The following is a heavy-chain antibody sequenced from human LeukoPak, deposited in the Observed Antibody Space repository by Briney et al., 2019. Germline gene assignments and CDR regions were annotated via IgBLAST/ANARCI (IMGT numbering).Heavy chain of an antibody. CDR2: IHENGGNT. V-gene: IGHV3-23*01. J-gene: IGHJ3*02. D-gene: IGHD3-9*01. Sequence: GGSLRLSCVASGFTFSSHAMTWVRQAPGKGLQWVSSIHENGGNTYYADSVKGRFSISRDNSKNTLYLQMNSLRAEDTAVYYCAKDPLTDYDILTGYSPWGAFDIWGQGTMVTVSS. CDR1: GFTFSSHA. CDR3: AKDPLTDYDILTGYSPWGAFDI.